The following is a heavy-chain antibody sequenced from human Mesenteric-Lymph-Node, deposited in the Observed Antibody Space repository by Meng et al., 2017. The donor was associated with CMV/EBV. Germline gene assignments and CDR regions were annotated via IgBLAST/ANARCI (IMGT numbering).Heavy chain of an antibody. CDR1: GFTFSSSA. J-gene: IGHJ4*02. CDR2: IYSGSSNT. CDR3: AKTVSGDSYHFDY. Sequence: GESLKISCAASGFTFSSSAMSWVRQAPGKGLEWVSIIYSGSSNTYYADSVQGRFTISRDNSKNTLYLQTNSLRAEDTAVYYCAKTVSGDSYHFDYWGQGTLVTVSS. V-gene: IGHV3-23*03. D-gene: IGHD5-18*01.